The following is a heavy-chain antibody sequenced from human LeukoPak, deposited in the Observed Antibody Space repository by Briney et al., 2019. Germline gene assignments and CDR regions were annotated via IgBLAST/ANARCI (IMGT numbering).Heavy chain of an antibody. Sequence: PSETLSLTCTVSGVSISSYYWSWIRQPPGKGLEWIGYIYYSGSTNYNPSLKSRVTISVDTSKNQFSLKLSSVTAADTAVYYCARGNRVWLHLFDYWGQGTLVTVSS. CDR3: ARGNRVWLHLFDY. D-gene: IGHD3-22*01. V-gene: IGHV4-59*01. CDR1: GVSISSYY. CDR2: IYYSGST. J-gene: IGHJ4*02.